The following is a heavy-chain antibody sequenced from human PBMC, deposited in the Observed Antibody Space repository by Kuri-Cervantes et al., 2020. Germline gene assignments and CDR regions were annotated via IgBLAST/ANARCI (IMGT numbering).Heavy chain of an antibody. CDR3: AKDPYGDYANSGYFQH. J-gene: IGHJ1*01. D-gene: IGHD4-17*01. Sequence: GGSLRLSCAASGFTFSSYAMSWVRQAPGKGLEWVSAISGSGGSTYYADSVKGRFTISRDNSKNTLYLQMNSLRAEDTALYYCAKDPYGDYANSGYFQHWGQGTLVTVSS. CDR1: GFTFSSYA. V-gene: IGHV3-23*01. CDR2: ISGSGGST.